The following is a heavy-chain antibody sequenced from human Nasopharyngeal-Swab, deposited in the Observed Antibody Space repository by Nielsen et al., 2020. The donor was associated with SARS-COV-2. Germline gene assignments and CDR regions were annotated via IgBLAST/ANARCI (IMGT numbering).Heavy chain of an antibody. CDR2: ISWNSKAI. Sequence: RLSCAASGFTFDDYAMHWVRQAPGKGLEWVSGISWNSKAIDYVDSVKGRFTISRDNAKSSLYLQMNSLRAEDTALYYCAKDIPDGAFDIWGQGTMVTVSS. CDR1: GFTFDDYA. CDR3: AKDIPDGAFDI. V-gene: IGHV3-9*01. J-gene: IGHJ3*02. D-gene: IGHD5-24*01.